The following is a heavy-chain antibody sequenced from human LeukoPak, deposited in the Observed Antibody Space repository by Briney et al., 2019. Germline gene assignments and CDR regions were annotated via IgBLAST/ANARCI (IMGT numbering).Heavy chain of an antibody. J-gene: IGHJ4*02. D-gene: IGHD2-15*01. Sequence: SVKVSCKASGGTFSSYAISWVRQAPGQGLEWMGGIIPIFGTANYAQKFQGRVTITADESTSTAYMELSSLRSEDTAVYYCARGGEYCSGGSCYLTPFDYWGQGTLVTVSS. V-gene: IGHV1-69*13. CDR3: ARGGEYCSGGSCYLTPFDY. CDR1: GGTFSSYA. CDR2: IIPIFGTA.